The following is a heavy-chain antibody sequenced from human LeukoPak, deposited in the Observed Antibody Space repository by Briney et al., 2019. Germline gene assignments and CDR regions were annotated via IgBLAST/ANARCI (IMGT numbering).Heavy chain of an antibody. J-gene: IGHJ4*02. CDR3: ARGDYYDSSGYDY. V-gene: IGHV1-18*01. CDR2: ISVHNGNT. CDR1: GFTSATYL. Sequence: GASAKVSCKASGFTSATYLISWVRQAPAQGLEWMGRISVHNGNTNYARKLQGRVSLATDTSTTTVYMELRSLTSDDTAVYYCARGDYYDSSGYDYWGQGTLVTVSS. D-gene: IGHD3-22*01.